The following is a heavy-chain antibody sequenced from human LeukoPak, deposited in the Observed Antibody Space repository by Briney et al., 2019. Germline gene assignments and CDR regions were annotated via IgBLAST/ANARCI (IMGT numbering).Heavy chain of an antibody. CDR2: ISGSGGST. CDR1: GFTFSSYA. D-gene: IGHD3-22*01. V-gene: IGHV3-23*01. J-gene: IGHJ4*02. CDR3: ASQYYYASSGYYREHDY. Sequence: GGSLRLSCAASGFTFSSYAMSWVRQAPGKGLEWVSAISGSGGSTSYADSVKGRFTISRDNAKNTLYLQMNSLRAEDTAVYYCASQYYYASSGYYREHDYWGQGTLVTVSS.